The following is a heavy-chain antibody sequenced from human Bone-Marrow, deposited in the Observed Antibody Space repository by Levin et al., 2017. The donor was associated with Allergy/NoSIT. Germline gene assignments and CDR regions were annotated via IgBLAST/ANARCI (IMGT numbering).Heavy chain of an antibody. V-gene: IGHV3-15*01. CDR1: GFTFSNAW. CDR2: IKSKTDGGTT. J-gene: IGHJ4*02. D-gene: IGHD2-2*02. Sequence: GESLKISCAASGFTFSNAWMSWVRQAPGKGLEWVGRIKSKTDGGTTDYAAPVKGRFTISRDDSKNTLYLQMNSLKTEDTAVYYCTTEGFVVVPAAIWSSLDYWGQGTLVTVSS. CDR3: TTEGFVVVPAAIWSSLDY.